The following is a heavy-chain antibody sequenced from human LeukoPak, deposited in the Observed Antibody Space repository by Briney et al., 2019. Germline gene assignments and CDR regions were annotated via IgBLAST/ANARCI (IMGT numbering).Heavy chain of an antibody. Sequence: PSETLSLTCTVSGYSISSGYYWGWIRQPPGKGLEWIGSIYHSGSTYYNPSLKSRVTISVDTSKNQFSLKLSSVTAADTAVYYCARDKSYYDSSGYYGPWFDPWGQGTLVTLSS. CDR3: ARDKSYYDSSGYYGPWFDP. CDR1: GYSISSGYY. V-gene: IGHV4-38-2*02. J-gene: IGHJ5*02. D-gene: IGHD3-22*01. CDR2: IYHSGST.